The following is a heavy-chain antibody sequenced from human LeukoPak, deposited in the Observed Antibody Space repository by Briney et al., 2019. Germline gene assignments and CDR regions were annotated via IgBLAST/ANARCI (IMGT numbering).Heavy chain of an antibody. J-gene: IGHJ4*02. V-gene: IGHV3-53*01. D-gene: IGHD2-15*01. CDR2: IYDGGNT. CDR1: GFTVSNKY. Sequence: QPGGSLRLSCAASGFTVSNKYMSWVRQSPGKGLECVSVIYDGGNTYYADSVKGRFTISRDNSKNTLYLQMKSLRAEDTAVYYCARGGASELYYFDYWGQGTLVTVSS. CDR3: ARGGASELYYFDY.